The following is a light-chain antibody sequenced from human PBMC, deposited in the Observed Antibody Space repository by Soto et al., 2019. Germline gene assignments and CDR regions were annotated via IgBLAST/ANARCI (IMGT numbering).Light chain of an antibody. Sequence: QSVLTRPPSVSGAPGQRVTISCTGSSSNIGAGYDVHWYQQLPGTAPKLLIYGNSNRPSGVPDRFSGSKSGTSASLAITGLQAEDEADYYCQSYDSSLSGWVFGGGNKVTVL. J-gene: IGLJ3*02. CDR3: QSYDSSLSGWV. CDR2: GNS. CDR1: SSNIGAGYD. V-gene: IGLV1-40*01.